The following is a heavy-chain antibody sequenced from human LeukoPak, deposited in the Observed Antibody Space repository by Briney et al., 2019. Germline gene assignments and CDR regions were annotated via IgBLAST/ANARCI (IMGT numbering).Heavy chain of an antibody. CDR1: GGSISIYY. CDR3: ARLPSSSWYLYYFDY. V-gene: IGHV4-59*01. J-gene: IGHJ4*02. Sequence: SETLSLTCTVYGGSISIYYWSWIRQPPGKGLEWIGYIYYSGSTNYNPSLKSRVTISVDTSKNQFSLKLSSVTAADTAVYYCARLPSSSWYLYYFDYWGQGTLVTVSS. D-gene: IGHD6-13*01. CDR2: IYYSGST.